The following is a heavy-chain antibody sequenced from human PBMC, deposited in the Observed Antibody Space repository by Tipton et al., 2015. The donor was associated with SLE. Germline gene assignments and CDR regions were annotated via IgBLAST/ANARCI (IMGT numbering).Heavy chain of an antibody. J-gene: IGHJ4*02. V-gene: IGHV4-34*01. CDR1: GASISRHY. Sequence: TLSLTCTVSGASISRHYWTWIRQPPGKGLEWIGEINHSGSTNYNPSLKSRVTISVDTSKNQFSLKLSSVTAADTAVYYCARYVDIVAFDYWGQGTLVTVSS. CDR2: INHSGST. CDR3: ARYVDIVAFDY. D-gene: IGHD5-12*01.